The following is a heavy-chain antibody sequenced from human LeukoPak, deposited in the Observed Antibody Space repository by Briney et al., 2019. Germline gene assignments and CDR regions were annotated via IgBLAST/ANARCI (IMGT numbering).Heavy chain of an antibody. CDR2: IRYDGSNK. Sequence: PGGSLRLSCAASGFTFSSYGMHWVRQAPGKGLEWVAFIRYDGSNKYYADSVKGRFTISRDNAKNSLYLQMNSLRAEDTAVYYCARRPRVATQNLPHFDYWGQGTLVTVSS. J-gene: IGHJ4*02. CDR1: GFTFSSYG. D-gene: IGHD5-12*01. CDR3: ARRPRVATQNLPHFDY. V-gene: IGHV3-30*02.